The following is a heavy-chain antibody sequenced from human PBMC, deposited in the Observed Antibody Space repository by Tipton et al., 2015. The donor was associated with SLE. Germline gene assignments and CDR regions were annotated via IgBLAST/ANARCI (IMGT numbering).Heavy chain of an antibody. CDR3: ARAKGSGYRLGY. J-gene: IGHJ4*02. V-gene: IGHV1-69*01. Sequence: QSGPEVKKPGSSVKVSCKASGGTFSSYAISWVRQAPGQGLEWMGGIIPIFGTANYAQKFQGRVTITADESTSTAYMELSSLRSEDTAAYYCARAKGSGYRLGYWGQGTLVTVSS. D-gene: IGHD3-22*01. CDR1: GGTFSSYA. CDR2: IIPIFGTA.